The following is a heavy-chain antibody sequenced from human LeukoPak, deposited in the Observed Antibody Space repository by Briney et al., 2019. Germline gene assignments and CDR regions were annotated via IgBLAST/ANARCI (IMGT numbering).Heavy chain of an antibody. CDR2: IIPILGIA. CDR1: GGTFSSYA. Sequence: SVKVSRKASGGTFSSYAICWVRQAPGQGLEWMGRIIPILGIANYAQKFQGRVTITADKSTSTAYMELSSLRSEDTAVYYCARSRAGYCSSTSCYNQYYYYGMDVWGQGTTVTVSS. CDR3: ARSRAGYCSSTSCYNQYYYYGMDV. V-gene: IGHV1-69*04. D-gene: IGHD2-2*02. J-gene: IGHJ6*02.